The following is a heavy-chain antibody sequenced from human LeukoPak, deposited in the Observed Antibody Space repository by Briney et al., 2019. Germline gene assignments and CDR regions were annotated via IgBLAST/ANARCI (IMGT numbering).Heavy chain of an antibody. Sequence: GGSLRLSCAASGFTFNNFGMAWVRQAPGKGPEWVSTISGDGRNTHYADSVKGRFVISRDNSMSMLFLQMSSLRVEDTALYYCAKDVGGSSFFDYWGQGISVAVSS. V-gene: IGHV3-23*01. CDR1: GFTFNNFG. CDR3: AKDVGGSSFFDY. D-gene: IGHD6-6*01. CDR2: ISGDGRNT. J-gene: IGHJ4*02.